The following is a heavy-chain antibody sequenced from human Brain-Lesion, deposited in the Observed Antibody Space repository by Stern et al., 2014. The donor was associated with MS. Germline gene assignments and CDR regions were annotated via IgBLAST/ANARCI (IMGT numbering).Heavy chain of an antibody. CDR3: ARDITGSSAYFAY. CDR2: ISWNSGTI. Sequence: VQLMQSGGDLVQPGRSLRLSCAAFGFTFDDYAMHWVRQAPGKGLEWVAGISWNSGTIGYADSVKGRFTTSRDNAYSSLNLQMNSLRPEDTALYYCARDITGSSAYFAYWGQGTLVTVSS. D-gene: IGHD1-14*01. V-gene: IGHV3-9*01. CDR1: GFTFDDYA. J-gene: IGHJ4*02.